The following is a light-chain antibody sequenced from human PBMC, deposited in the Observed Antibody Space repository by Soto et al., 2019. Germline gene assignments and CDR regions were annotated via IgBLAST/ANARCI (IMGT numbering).Light chain of an antibody. Sequence: AILMTQSPSSLCASVGDRVTITCRASQGIRNELGWYQQKPGQAPKLLSYAASTLQDGVPSRFSGRGSDTDFTLTISTLQPEDFATYYCLQDYNYPRTFGQGTKVEIK. J-gene: IGKJ1*01. CDR3: LQDYNYPRT. V-gene: IGKV1-6*01. CDR1: QGIRNE. CDR2: AAS.